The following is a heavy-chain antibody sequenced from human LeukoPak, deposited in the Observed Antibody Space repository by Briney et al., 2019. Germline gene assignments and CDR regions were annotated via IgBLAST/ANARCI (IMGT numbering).Heavy chain of an antibody. V-gene: IGHV3-74*01. CDR3: AKDREKAVGATIFDH. D-gene: IGHD1-26*01. CDR1: GFTFSGYW. Sequence: GGSLRLSCAASGFTFSGYWMHWVRQAPGKGLVWVSRIKSDGCSTTYADSVKGRFTISRDNAKNTLYLEMNSLRAEDTAVYYCAKDREKAVGATIFDHWGQGTLVTVSS. J-gene: IGHJ4*02. CDR2: IKSDGCST.